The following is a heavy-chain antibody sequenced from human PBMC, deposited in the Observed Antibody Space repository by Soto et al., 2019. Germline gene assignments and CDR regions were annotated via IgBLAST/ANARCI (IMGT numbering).Heavy chain of an antibody. J-gene: IGHJ5*02. CDR1: GGSISTTNW. CDR2: ILHIGST. D-gene: IGHD3-22*01. CDR3: ASGFDSDGLYNGGHP. Sequence: VQLQESGPGLVKPSGTLSRTCTVSGGSISTTNWWSWVRLSPGKGLEWIGEILHIGSTNYNPSLKSRVTISIDKSKNQFSLRLSSVTAADTAVYYCASGFDSDGLYNGGHPWGQGTLVSVSS. V-gene: IGHV4-4*02.